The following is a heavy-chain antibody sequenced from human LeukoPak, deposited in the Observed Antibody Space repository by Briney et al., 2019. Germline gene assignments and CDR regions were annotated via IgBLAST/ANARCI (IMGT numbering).Heavy chain of an antibody. J-gene: IGHJ6*02. CDR1: GFTFDDYA. CDR2: ISWNSGSI. D-gene: IGHD6-13*01. Sequence: GGSLRLSCAASGFTFDDYAMHWVRQAPGKGLGWVSGISWNSGSIGYADSVKGRFTISRDNAKNSLYLQMNSLRAEDTALYYCAKDRYSSSWYNYGMDVWGQGTTVTVSS. CDR3: AKDRYSSSWYNYGMDV. V-gene: IGHV3-9*01.